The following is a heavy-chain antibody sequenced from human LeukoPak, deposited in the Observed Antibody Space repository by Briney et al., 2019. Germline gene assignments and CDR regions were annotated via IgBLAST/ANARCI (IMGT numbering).Heavy chain of an antibody. CDR1: GGSISTYY. CDR3: ARGGYYDSGGNFKY. Sequence: PSETLSLTCIVSGGSISTYYWNWIRQPPGKGLEWIGYIYFTGSTNYNPSLRSRVTISVDTSKNHFSLKLTSVTAADTAVYYCARGGYYDSGGNFKYWGQGTLVSVSS. CDR2: IYFTGST. V-gene: IGHV4-59*01. D-gene: IGHD3-10*01. J-gene: IGHJ4*02.